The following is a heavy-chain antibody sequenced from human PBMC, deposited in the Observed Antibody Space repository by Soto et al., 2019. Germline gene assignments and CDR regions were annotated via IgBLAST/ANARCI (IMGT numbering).Heavy chain of an antibody. CDR2: IRSKANSYAT. CDR1: GFTFSGSA. V-gene: IGHV3-73*01. CDR3: TRTRRIFGVVMAPWYFDL. J-gene: IGHJ2*01. Sequence: GGSLRLSCAASGFTFSGSAMHWVRQASGKGLEWVGRIRSKANSYATAYAASVKGRFTISRDDSKNTAYLQMNSLKTEDTAVYYCTRTRRIFGVVMAPWYFDLWGRGTLVTVSS. D-gene: IGHD3-3*02.